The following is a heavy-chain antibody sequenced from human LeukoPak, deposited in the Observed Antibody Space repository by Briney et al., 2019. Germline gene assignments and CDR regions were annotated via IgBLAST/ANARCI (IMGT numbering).Heavy chain of an antibody. D-gene: IGHD6-19*01. V-gene: IGHV6-1*01. CDR2: TYYRSKWYN. CDR1: GDSVSSNSAA. J-gene: IGHJ4*02. Sequence: SQTLSLTCAISGDSVSSNSAAWNWLRQSPSRGLEWLGRTYYRSKWYNDYAVSVKSRITINPDTSKNQFSLQLNSVTPEDTAVYYCARTPGIAVAGPIDYWGQGTLVTVSS. CDR3: ARTPGIAVAGPIDY.